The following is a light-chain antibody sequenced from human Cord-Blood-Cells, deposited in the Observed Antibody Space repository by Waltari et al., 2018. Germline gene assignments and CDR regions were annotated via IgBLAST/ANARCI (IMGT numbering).Light chain of an antibody. CDR3: QQYNSYSGYT. CDR2: DAS. CDR1: QSISSW. J-gene: IGKJ2*01. V-gene: IGKV1-5*01. Sequence: DIQMTQSASTLSASVGDRVTITCRASQSISSWLAWYQQKPGKAPKLLIYDASSLESGVPSRFSGSGSRTEFTLTISSLQPDDFATYYCQQYNSYSGYTFGQGTKLEIK.